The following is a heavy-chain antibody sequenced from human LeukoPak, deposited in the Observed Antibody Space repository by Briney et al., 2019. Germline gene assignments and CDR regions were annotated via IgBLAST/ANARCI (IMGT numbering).Heavy chain of an antibody. J-gene: IGHJ4*02. Sequence: GGSLRLSCAASGFTVSSNYMSWVRQAPGKGLEWVSSISSSSSYIYYADSVKGRFTISRDNAKNSLYLQMNSLRAEDTAVYYCAREGAHTHYPYYFDYWGQGTLVTVSS. CDR1: GFTVSSNY. D-gene: IGHD1-26*01. CDR3: AREGAHTHYPYYFDY. CDR2: ISSSSSYI. V-gene: IGHV3-21*01.